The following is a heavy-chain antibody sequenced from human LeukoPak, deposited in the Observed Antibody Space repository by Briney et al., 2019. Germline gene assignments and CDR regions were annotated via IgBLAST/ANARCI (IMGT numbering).Heavy chain of an antibody. Sequence: GGSLRLSCTASGFTFSKYGLHWIRQAPGGGLQWVSLMSSDGRDIQYLHSVKGRFTISRDNSKNTLYLQMNSLRAEDTAVYYCAKDREYSGYDFGAFDIWGQGTMVTVSS. J-gene: IGHJ3*02. CDR3: AKDREYSGYDFGAFDI. D-gene: IGHD5-12*01. CDR2: MSSDGRDI. V-gene: IGHV3-30*04. CDR1: GFTFSKYG.